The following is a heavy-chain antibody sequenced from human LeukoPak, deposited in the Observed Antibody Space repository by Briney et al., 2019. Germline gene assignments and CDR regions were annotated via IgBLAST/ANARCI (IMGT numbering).Heavy chain of an antibody. J-gene: IGHJ3*02. Sequence: GGTLRLSCAASGFTFSSYGMSWVRQAPGKGLEWVSAISGSGGSTYYADSVKGRFTISRDNSKNTLYLQMNSLRAEDTAVYYCAKSNGYGLIDIWGQGTMVTVSS. CDR1: GFTFSSYG. D-gene: IGHD3-10*01. V-gene: IGHV3-23*01. CDR3: AKSNGYGLIDI. CDR2: ISGSGGST.